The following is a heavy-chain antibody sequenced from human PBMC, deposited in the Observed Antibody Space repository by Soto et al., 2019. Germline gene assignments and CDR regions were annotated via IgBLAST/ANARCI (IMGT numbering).Heavy chain of an antibody. CDR3: ARGRSIFGVVIITNYYYYGMDV. CDR1: GGTFSSYA. J-gene: IGHJ6*02. Sequence: QVQLVQSGAEVKKPGSSVKVSCKASGGTFSSYAISWVRQAPGQGLEWMGGIIPIFGTANYAQKFQGRVTITADETTSTAYLELSSLRSEDTAVYYCARGRSIFGVVIITNYYYYGMDVWVQGTTVTVSS. D-gene: IGHD3-3*01. V-gene: IGHV1-69*01. CDR2: IIPIFGTA.